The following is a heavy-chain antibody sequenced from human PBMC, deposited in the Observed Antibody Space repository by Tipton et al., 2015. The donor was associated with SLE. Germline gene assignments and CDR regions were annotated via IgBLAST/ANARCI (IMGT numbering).Heavy chain of an antibody. Sequence: TLSLTCDVSGYSISTGYSWGWIRQPPGKGLEWIGSIYHSGTTYYNPSLKSRLTISMDTSKNQFSLKLSSVTPADTAVYYCARGAAAADTGAFDSWGQGTMVTVSS. CDR3: ARGAAAADTGAFDS. D-gene: IGHD6-13*01. V-gene: IGHV4-38-2*01. CDR1: GYSISTGYS. CDR2: IYHSGTT. J-gene: IGHJ3*02.